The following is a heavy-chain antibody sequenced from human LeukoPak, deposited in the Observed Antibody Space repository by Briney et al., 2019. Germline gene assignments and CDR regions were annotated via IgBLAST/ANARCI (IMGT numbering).Heavy chain of an antibody. D-gene: IGHD3-22*01. Sequence: EASVKVSCKASGGTFSSYAISWVRQAPGQGLEWMGRIIPIFGTANYAQKFQGRVTITTDESTSIAYMELSSLRSEDTAVYYCATPYYYDSSGYPDYFDYWGQGTLVTVSS. CDR3: ATPYYYDSSGYPDYFDY. V-gene: IGHV1-69*05. CDR1: GGTFSSYA. J-gene: IGHJ4*02. CDR2: IIPIFGTA.